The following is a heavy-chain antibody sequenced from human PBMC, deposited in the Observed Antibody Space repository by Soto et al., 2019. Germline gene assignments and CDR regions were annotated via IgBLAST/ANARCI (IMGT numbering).Heavy chain of an antibody. Sequence: LSLTCTVSGGSISGYYWTWIRQAAGKGLEWTGRIYSSGTTKYNPSLKSRVTMSLDTSKNQFSLRLSSVTATDTAVYYCARGQRFSDWFDPWGPRNLVTVSP. J-gene: IGHJ5*02. CDR3: ARGQRFSDWFDP. CDR1: GGSISGYY. D-gene: IGHD3-3*01. V-gene: IGHV4-4*07. CDR2: IYSSGTT.